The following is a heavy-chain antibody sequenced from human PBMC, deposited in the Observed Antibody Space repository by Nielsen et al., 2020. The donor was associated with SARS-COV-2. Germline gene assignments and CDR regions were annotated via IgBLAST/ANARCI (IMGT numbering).Heavy chain of an antibody. J-gene: IGHJ5*02. D-gene: IGHD6-13*01. CDR3: ARGGGDSSIWYVYWFDT. CDR2: IYYSGST. CDR1: GGSISSYY. Sequence: SETLSLTCTVSGGSISSYYWSWIRQPPGKGLEWIGYIYYSGSTNYNPSLKSRVTISVDTSKNQFSLKLSSVTAADTAVYYCARGGGDSSIWYVYWFDTWGQGTLVTVSS. V-gene: IGHV4-59*01.